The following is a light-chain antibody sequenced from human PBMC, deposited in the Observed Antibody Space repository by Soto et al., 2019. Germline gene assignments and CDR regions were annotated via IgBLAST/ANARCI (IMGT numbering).Light chain of an antibody. Sequence: EIIMTQSPATLSMSPGERATLSCRASQSVNSKLAWYQQKPGQPPRLLIYGASTRATDTPVRFSGGGSGTEFTLTISSLQSDDFAVYYRQQYGSSGTFGQGTKVDIK. V-gene: IGKV3-15*01. CDR3: QQYGSSGT. J-gene: IGKJ1*01. CDR1: QSVNSK. CDR2: GAS.